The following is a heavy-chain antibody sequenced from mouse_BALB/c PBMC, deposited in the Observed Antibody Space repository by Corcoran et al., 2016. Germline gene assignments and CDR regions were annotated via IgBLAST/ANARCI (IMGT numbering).Heavy chain of an antibody. Sequence: EVQLQQSGAELVKPGASVKLSCTASGFNIKDTYMHWVKQRPEQGLEWIGRIDPANGNTKYDPKFQGKATITADTSSNTAYLQLSSLTSEDTAVYYCDYGRSYFAYWGQGTLVTVSA. CDR2: IDPANGNT. CDR1: GFNIKDTY. J-gene: IGHJ3*01. CDR3: DYGRSYFAY. D-gene: IGHD1-1*01. V-gene: IGHV14-3*02.